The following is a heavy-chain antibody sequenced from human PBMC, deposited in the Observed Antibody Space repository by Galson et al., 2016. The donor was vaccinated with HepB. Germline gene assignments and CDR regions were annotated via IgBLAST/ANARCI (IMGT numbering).Heavy chain of an antibody. CDR3: AKDRTVAPGNVFWFDP. Sequence: SLRLSCAASGFSFDIYAMSWVRQALGKGLGWVSSIRCGGGDKYYADSVKGRFTISRDNSKNRLYLQMNKLGVEDTAVYYCAKDRTVAPGNVFWFDPWGQGTLVTVSS. D-gene: IGHD1-1*01. V-gene: IGHV3-23*01. CDR2: IRCGGGDK. J-gene: IGHJ5*02. CDR1: GFSFDIYA.